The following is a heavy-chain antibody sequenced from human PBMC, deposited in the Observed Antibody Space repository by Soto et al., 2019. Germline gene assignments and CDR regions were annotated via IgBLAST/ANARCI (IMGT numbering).Heavy chain of an antibody. Sequence: PLSLTWTVSGGCISSGGYYWSWIRQHPGKGLEWIGYIYYSGSTYYNPSLNSRVTISVDTSKNQFYLKLSSVTVADTAVYYCAREVAVDSSGYYVDYWGQGTLVTVSS. D-gene: IGHD3-22*01. J-gene: IGHJ4*02. CDR1: GGCISSGGYY. CDR3: AREVAVDSSGYYVDY. CDR2: IYYSGST. V-gene: IGHV4-31*02.